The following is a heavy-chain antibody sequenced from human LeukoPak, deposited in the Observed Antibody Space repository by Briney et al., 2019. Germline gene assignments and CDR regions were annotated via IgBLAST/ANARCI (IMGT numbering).Heavy chain of an antibody. CDR2: IYYSGST. Sequence: SETLSLTCTVSGGSISSYYWSWIRQPPGKGLEWIGYIYYSGSTNYNPSLKSRVTISVDTSKNQFSLKLSSVTAADTAVYYCVTSSTRRGFDYWGQGTLVTVSS. CDR3: VTSSTRRGFDY. J-gene: IGHJ4*02. CDR1: GGSISSYY. V-gene: IGHV4-59*01. D-gene: IGHD2-2*01.